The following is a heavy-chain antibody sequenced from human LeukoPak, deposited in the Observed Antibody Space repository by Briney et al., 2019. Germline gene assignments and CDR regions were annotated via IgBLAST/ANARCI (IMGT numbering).Heavy chain of an antibody. Sequence: PGGSLRLSCAASGFTFSSYAMSWVRQAPGKGLEWVSAISGSGGSTYYADSVKGRFTTSRDNSKNTLYLQMNSLRAEDTAVYYCAKDEGSPTVETLFDYWGQGTLVTVSS. V-gene: IGHV3-23*01. CDR3: AKDEGSPTVETLFDY. J-gene: IGHJ4*02. D-gene: IGHD4-23*01. CDR2: ISGSGGST. CDR1: GFTFSSYA.